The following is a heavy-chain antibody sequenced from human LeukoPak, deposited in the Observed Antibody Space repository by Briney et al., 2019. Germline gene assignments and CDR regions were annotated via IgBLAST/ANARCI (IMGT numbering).Heavy chain of an antibody. J-gene: IGHJ4*02. CDR3: AKSSTPTSCRNLDY. D-gene: IGHD1-14*01. CDR2: ISRGGDDI. CDR1: GFTFSSYS. Sequence: PGGSLRLSCAASGFTFSSYSMNWVRQAPGKGLEWVSVISRGGDDIYYAESVKGRFTISRDNSKNTLYLQMNSLRAKDTAVYYCAKSSTPTSCRNLDYWGQGTLAIVSS. V-gene: IGHV3-23*01.